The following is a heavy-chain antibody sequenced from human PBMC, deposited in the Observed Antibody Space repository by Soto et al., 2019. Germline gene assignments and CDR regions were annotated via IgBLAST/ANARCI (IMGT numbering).Heavy chain of an antibody. CDR2: INAGNGDT. V-gene: IGHV1-3*01. CDR1: GYTFTSXA. D-gene: IGHD3-10*01. J-gene: IGHJ4*02. CDR3: ARKEYFGSGSFHFDY. Sequence: ASVKVSCKASGYTFTSXAMHWVRQAPGQRLEWMGWINAGNGDTRYSHEFQGRVTFDRDASASTAYMQLSSLTSEDTAVYYCARKEYFGSGSFHFDYWGQGSLVTVSS.